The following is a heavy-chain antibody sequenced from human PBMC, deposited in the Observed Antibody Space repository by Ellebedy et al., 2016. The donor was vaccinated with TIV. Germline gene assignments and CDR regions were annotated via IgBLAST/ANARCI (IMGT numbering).Heavy chain of an antibody. J-gene: IGHJ4*02. CDR1: GFTFRNFA. CDR3: AKLDSSGYYYGRLDY. V-gene: IGHV3-23*01. CDR2: ISSSGVSS. D-gene: IGHD3-22*01. Sequence: GESLKISCAVSGFTFRNFAMTWVRQAPGKGLEWVSSISSSGVSSDYADSVRGRVTISRDKSKSTLYLQMDSLRADDSAEYYCAKLDSSGYYYGRLDYWGQGTLVTVSS.